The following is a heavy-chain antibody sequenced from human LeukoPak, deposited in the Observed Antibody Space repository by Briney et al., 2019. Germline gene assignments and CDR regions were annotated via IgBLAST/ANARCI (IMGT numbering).Heavy chain of an antibody. CDR3: ARAAGTNYYYGMDV. V-gene: IGHV3-53*01. J-gene: IGHJ6*02. D-gene: IGHD6-19*01. Sequence: GGSLRLSCAASGFTVSSNYMSWVRQAPGKGLEWVSVIYSGGSTYYADSVKGRFTISSSTYYADSVKGRFTISRDDSKNTLYLQMNSLRAEDTAVYYCARAAGTNYYYGMDVWGQGTTVTVSS. CDR2: IYSGGST. CDR1: GFTVSSNY.